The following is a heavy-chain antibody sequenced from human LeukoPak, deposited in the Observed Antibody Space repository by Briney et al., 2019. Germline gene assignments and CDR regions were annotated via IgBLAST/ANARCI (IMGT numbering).Heavy chain of an antibody. Sequence: SETLSLTCAVYGGSLSGYYWGWIRQPPGKGLEWIGEINHSGSTNYNPSLKSRVTISVDTSKNQFSLKLSSVTAADTAVYYCARLVVADPFDYWGQGTLVTVSS. V-gene: IGHV4-34*01. J-gene: IGHJ4*02. CDR2: INHSGST. CDR1: GGSLSGYY. D-gene: IGHD6-19*01. CDR3: ARLVVADPFDY.